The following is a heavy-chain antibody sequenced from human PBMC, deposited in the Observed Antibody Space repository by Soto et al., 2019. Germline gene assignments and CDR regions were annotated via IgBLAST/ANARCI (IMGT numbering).Heavy chain of an antibody. J-gene: IGHJ4*02. CDR1: GFTFSSYA. Sequence: QVQLVESGGGVVQPGRSLRLSCAASGFTFSSYAMHWVRQAPGKGLEWVAVISYDGSNRYYADSVKGRFTISRDNSKNTLYLQMNSLRAEDTAVYYCARDIVMATIPGGDYWGQGTLVTVSS. V-gene: IGHV3-30-3*01. CDR2: ISYDGSNR. D-gene: IGHD3-16*02. CDR3: ARDIVMATIPGGDY.